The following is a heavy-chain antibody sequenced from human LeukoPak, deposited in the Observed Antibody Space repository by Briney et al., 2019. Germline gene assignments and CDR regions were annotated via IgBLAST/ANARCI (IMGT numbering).Heavy chain of an antibody. J-gene: IGHJ6*03. CDR3: AREDFYYMDV. V-gene: IGHV3-23*01. D-gene: IGHD3-3*01. CDR1: GITFSSYA. CDR2: ISGSGGST. Sequence: GGSLRLSCAASGITFSSYAMSWVRQAPGKGLEWISGISGSGGSTYYADSVKGRFTISRDNSKNTLYLQMNSLRAEDTAVYYCAREDFYYMDVWGKGTTVTVSS.